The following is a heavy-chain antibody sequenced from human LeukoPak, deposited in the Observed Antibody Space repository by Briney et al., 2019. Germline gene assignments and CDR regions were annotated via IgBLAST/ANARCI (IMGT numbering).Heavy chain of an antibody. CDR2: IYSGGST. CDR3: ARGCQPTPQSGSYYLNWFDP. CDR1: GFTVSSNY. J-gene: IGHJ5*02. V-gene: IGHV3-66*01. D-gene: IGHD1-26*01. Sequence: GGSLRLSCAASGFTVSSNYMSWVRQAPGKGLEWVSVIYSGGSTYYADSVKGRFTISRDNSKNTLYLQMNSLRAEDTAVYYCARGCQPTPQSGSYYLNWFDPWGQGTLVTVSS.